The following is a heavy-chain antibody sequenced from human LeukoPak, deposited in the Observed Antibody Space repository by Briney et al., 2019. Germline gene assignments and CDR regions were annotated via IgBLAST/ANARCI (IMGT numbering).Heavy chain of an antibody. CDR3: ARADYYGDYGWFDP. CDR1: GFTFSSYA. V-gene: IGHV3-23*01. CDR2: ISGSGRST. D-gene: IGHD4-17*01. J-gene: IGHJ5*02. Sequence: GGSLRLSCAASGFTFSSYAMSWVRQAPGKGLEWVSTISGSGRSTYYADSVKGRFTISRDNAKNSLYLQMNSLRAEDTAVYYCARADYYGDYGWFDPWGQGTLVTVSS.